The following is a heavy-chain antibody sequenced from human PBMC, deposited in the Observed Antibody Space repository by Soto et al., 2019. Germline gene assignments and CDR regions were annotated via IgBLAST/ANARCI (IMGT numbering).Heavy chain of an antibody. CDR3: ARDKITGLFDY. CDR2: INHSGST. V-gene: IGHV4-34*01. J-gene: IGHJ4*02. D-gene: IGHD2-8*02. CDR1: GGSFSGYY. Sequence: QVQLQQWGAGLLKPSETLSLTCAVYGGSFSGYYWTWIRQPPGTGLEWIGEINHSGSTNYNPSLKSRVTISVDTSKNQFSLKLTSVTAAYTAVYYCARDKITGLFDYWGQGTRVTVSS.